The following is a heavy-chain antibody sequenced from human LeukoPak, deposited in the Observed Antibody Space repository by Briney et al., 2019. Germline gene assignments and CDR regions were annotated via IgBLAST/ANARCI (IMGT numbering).Heavy chain of an antibody. CDR1: GGSINSGGFS. CDR3: ARDSGSGVDY. J-gene: IGHJ4*02. Sequence: PSETLSLTCAVSGGSINSGGFSWSWIRQPPGKGLEWIGYIYYSGSTYYNPSLKSRVTISVDTSKNQFSLKLSSVTAADTAVYYCARDSGSGVDYWGQGTLVTVSS. D-gene: IGHD3-10*01. CDR2: IYYSGST. V-gene: IGHV4-31*11.